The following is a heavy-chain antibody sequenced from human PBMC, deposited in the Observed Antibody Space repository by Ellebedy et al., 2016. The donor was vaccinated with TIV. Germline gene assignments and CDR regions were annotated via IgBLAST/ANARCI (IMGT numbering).Heavy chain of an antibody. Sequence: SETLSLTCTVSGSSISDYYWTWIRQPPGRGLEWIGFVYDTLESSNYSPSLKSRVSISVDTSKSQNSLRLKSFTAADTAVYYGARHAVVPTPGFEYWGPGALVTVSS. CDR1: GSSISDYY. CDR3: ARHAVVPTPGFEY. J-gene: IGHJ4*02. V-gene: IGHV4-59*08. D-gene: IGHD3-22*01. CDR2: VYDTLESS.